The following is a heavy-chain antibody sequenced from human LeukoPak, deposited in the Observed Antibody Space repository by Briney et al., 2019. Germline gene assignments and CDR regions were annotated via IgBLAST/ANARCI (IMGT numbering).Heavy chain of an antibody. J-gene: IGHJ4*02. V-gene: IGHV3-48*01. Sequence: PGGSLKLSCAASGLTFSSYSMNWVRQAPGKGLEWVSYISSSSTTIYYADSVKGRFTISRDNAKNSLYLEMNSLRAEGTAVYYCTREQDREAAATIVGDYWGQGTLVTVSS. CDR2: ISSSSTTI. D-gene: IGHD3-22*01. CDR3: TREQDREAAATIVGDY. CDR1: GLTFSSYS.